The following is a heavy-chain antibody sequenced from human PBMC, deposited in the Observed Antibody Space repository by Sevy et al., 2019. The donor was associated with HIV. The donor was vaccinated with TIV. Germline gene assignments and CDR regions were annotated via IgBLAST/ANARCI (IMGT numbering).Heavy chain of an antibody. V-gene: IGHV5-51*01. CDR2: IFPGDSDT. Sequence: GESLKISCKGSGYSFSTYWIAWVRQMPGKGLELMGLIFPGDSDTRYSPSFQGQVTISADKSIRTSYLQWNSLKASDTATYYCARRGIQLRGSDYFYYGLDVWGQGTTVIVSS. D-gene: IGHD1-1*01. CDR1: GYSFSTYW. CDR3: ARRGIQLRGSDYFYYGLDV. J-gene: IGHJ6*02.